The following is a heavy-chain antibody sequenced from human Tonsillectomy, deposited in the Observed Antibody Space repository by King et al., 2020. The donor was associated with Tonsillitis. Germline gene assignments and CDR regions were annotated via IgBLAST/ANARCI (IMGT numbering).Heavy chain of an antibody. D-gene: IGHD3-22*01. Sequence: QLVQSGGGLVQPGRSLRLSCAASGFTFDDYAMHWVRQAPGKGLEWVSGISWNSGNIGYADSLKGLLTISRDNAKNSLYLQMNSLRDEDTALYYCAKASGDSSGYSDAFDIWGQGTMVTVSS. CDR2: ISWNSGNI. CDR1: GFTFDDYA. J-gene: IGHJ3*02. V-gene: IGHV3-9*01. CDR3: AKASGDSSGYSDAFDI.